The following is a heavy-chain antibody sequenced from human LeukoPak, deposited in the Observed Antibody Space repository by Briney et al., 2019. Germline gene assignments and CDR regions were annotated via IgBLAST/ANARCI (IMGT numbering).Heavy chain of an antibody. CDR3: ARESRGRDYFNAHFDY. Sequence: SETLSLTCTVSGGSINSYYWSWIRQPPGKGLERIGYISYSGSTNYNPSLESRVTISVDTSKNHFSLKVTSVTAADTAVYYCARESRGRDYFNAHFDYWGQGSLVTVSS. D-gene: IGHD2/OR15-2a*01. CDR1: GGSINSYY. J-gene: IGHJ4*02. CDR2: ISYSGST. V-gene: IGHV4-59*01.